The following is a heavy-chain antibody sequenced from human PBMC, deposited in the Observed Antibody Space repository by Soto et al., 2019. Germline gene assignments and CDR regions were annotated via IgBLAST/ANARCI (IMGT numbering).Heavy chain of an antibody. J-gene: IGHJ2*01. CDR2: IYCTGNM. Sequence: SETLSLTCTVSGGSISSYYWSWIRQPPGKGLEWIGYIYCTGNMYYNSSLKSRLTFSVDTSKNHFSLKLTSVTAADTAVYYCARGTDTWFFALWGRGTLVTVSS. CDR3: ARGTDTWFFAL. V-gene: IGHV4-59*12. CDR1: GGSISSYY. D-gene: IGHD3-9*01.